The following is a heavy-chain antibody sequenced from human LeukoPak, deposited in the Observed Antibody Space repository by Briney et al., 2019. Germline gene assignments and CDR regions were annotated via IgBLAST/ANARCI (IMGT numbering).Heavy chain of an antibody. D-gene: IGHD2-8*01. CDR1: GFTFSTYV. CDR3: ARGMTYHIY. CDR2: ISVGAEYI. J-gene: IGHJ4*02. V-gene: IGHV3-23*01. Sequence: PGGSLRLSCAASGFTFSTYVMNWFRQGPGLGREWVSTISVGAEYIFYADSVKGRFTISRDDSTDALYLRMHSLRAEDTALYYCARGMTYHIYWGQGTLVTVSS.